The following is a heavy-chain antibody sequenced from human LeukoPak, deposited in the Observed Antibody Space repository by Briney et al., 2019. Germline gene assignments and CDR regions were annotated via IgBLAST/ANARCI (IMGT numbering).Heavy chain of an antibody. V-gene: IGHV3-20*04. J-gene: IGHJ6*03. D-gene: IGHD3-10*02. Sequence: GGSLRLSCAASGFTFSDYGMSWVRQAPGKGLEWVSDINWSGGSTYYADSVKGRFTTSRDNAKNSPYLQMNSLRAEDRAVYYCAEVGITLIGGVWGKGPTVTIS. CDR1: GFTFSDYG. CDR3: AEVGITLIGGV. CDR2: INWSGGST.